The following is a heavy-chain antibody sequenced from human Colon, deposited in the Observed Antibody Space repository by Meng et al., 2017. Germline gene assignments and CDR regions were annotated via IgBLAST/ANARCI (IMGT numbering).Heavy chain of an antibody. CDR2: IWYDGSNK. V-gene: IGHV3-33*01. CDR3: ARSPTTMDELDAFDI. D-gene: IGHD4-23*01. J-gene: IGHJ3*02. Sequence: GGSLRPSCAAPGFTFSSHGMHWVRQAPGEGLEWVAVIWYDGSNKYYADSVKGRFTISRDNSKNTPYLQMNSLRTEDATVYYCARSPTTMDELDAFDIWGQGTMVTVSS. CDR1: GFTFSSHG.